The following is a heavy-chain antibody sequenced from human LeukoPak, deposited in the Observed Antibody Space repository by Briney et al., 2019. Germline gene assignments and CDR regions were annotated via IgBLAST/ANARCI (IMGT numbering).Heavy chain of an antibody. CDR1: GGSISSYY. CDR3: ARDGDFWSGPIAFGI. V-gene: IGHV4-59*01. J-gene: IGHJ3*02. D-gene: IGHD3-3*01. Sequence: SETLSLTCTVSGGSISSYYWSWIRQPPGKGLEWIGYIYYSGGTNYNPSLKSRVTISVDTSKNQFSLKLSSVTAADTAVYYCARDGDFWSGPIAFGIWGQGAMVTVSS. CDR2: IYYSGGT.